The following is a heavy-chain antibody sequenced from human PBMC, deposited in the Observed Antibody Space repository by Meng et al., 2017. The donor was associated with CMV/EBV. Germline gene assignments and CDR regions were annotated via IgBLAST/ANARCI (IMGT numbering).Heavy chain of an antibody. V-gene: IGHV1-18*01. Sequence: ASVKVSCKASGYRFITSDIMWVRQAPGQGLEWIGWISPYNGKRNYAQKIEGRVTLTTDTSTSTAYMELTNLRSDDTAVYYCARSLDTWGSPYYWGQGTLVTVSS. D-gene: IGHD1-26*01. J-gene: IGHJ4*02. CDR1: GYRFITSD. CDR3: ARSLDTWGSPYY. CDR2: ISPYNGKR.